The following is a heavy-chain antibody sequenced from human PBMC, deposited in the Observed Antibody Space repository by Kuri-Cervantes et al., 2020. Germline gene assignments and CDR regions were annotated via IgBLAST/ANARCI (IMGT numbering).Heavy chain of an antibody. CDR1: GLTFSSYA. CDR2: ISYDGSNK. D-gene: IGHD4-23*01. V-gene: IGHV3-30-3*01. CDR3: ARAVVTHFDY. J-gene: IGHJ4*02. Sequence: GGSLRLSCAASGLTFSSYAMNWVRQAPGKGLEWVAVISYDGSNKYYADSVKGRFTISRDNSKNTLYLQMNSLRAEDTAVYYCARAVVTHFDYWGQGTLVTVSS.